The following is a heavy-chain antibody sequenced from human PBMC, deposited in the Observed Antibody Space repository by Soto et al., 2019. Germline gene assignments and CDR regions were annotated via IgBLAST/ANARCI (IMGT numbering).Heavy chain of an antibody. V-gene: IGHV1-3*04. CDR1: GYTFTSHF. J-gene: IGHJ4*02. D-gene: IGHD3-22*01. CDR2: INTGNGNT. Sequence: QVQLVQSGAEVKKPGASMRVSCRTSGYTFTSHFIHWVRQAPGQGLEWMGWINTGNGNTRYSETFEGRVTITRDTSANTVNMELSSLRSEDTAVYYCARDRYYYYDTSGYFSYWGQGTLVTVSS. CDR3: ARDRYYYYDTSGYFSY.